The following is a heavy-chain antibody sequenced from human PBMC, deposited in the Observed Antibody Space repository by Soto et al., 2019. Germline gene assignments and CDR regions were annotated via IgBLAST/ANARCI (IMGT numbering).Heavy chain of an antibody. J-gene: IGHJ6*02. V-gene: IGHV4-31*03. CDR3: ARGLGGSGSYYNDYYYGMDV. CDR2: IYYSGST. CDR1: GGSISSGGYY. D-gene: IGHD3-10*01. Sequence: SETLSLTCTVSGGSISSGGYYWSWIRQHPGKGLEWIGYIYYSGSTYYNPSLKSRVTISVDTSKNQFSLKLSSVTAADTAVYYCARGLGGSGSYYNDYYYGMDVWGQGTTVTVSS.